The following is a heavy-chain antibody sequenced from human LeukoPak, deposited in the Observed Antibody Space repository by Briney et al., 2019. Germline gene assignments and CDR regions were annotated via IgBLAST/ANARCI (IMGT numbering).Heavy chain of an antibody. Sequence: GGSLRLSCAASGFTFDDFGMTWVRQAPGKGLEWVSSINWNGGSTGYADSVKGRFTISRDKAKNSLYLQMNSLRAEDTALYYCAKAYYYDRSAYYYFDSWGQGTLVTVSS. V-gene: IGHV3-20*04. CDR2: INWNGGST. CDR3: AKAYYYDRSAYYYFDS. CDR1: GFTFDDFG. D-gene: IGHD3-22*01. J-gene: IGHJ4*02.